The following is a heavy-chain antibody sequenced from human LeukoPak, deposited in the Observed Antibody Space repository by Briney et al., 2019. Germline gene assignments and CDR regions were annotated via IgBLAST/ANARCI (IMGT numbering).Heavy chain of an antibody. Sequence: PSETLSLTCTVSGGSIRSGGYYWSWIRQHPGKGLEWIGYIYYSGSTYYNPSLKSRVAISVDTSKNQFFLKLGSVTAADTAIYYCARQTYHDYVWGTNRYRVWPFDIWGQGTMVTVSS. D-gene: IGHD3-16*02. CDR2: IYYSGST. CDR3: ARQTYHDYVWGTNRYRVWPFDI. V-gene: IGHV4-31*03. J-gene: IGHJ3*02. CDR1: GGSIRSGGYY.